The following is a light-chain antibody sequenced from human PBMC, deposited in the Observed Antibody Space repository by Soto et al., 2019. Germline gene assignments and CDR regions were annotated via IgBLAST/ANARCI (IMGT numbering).Light chain of an antibody. J-gene: IGKJ1*01. CDR1: QRIRSW. V-gene: IGKV1-5*01. CDR2: DAD. CDR3: QQYHSFWT. Sequence: DIQMTQSPSTLSASVRDRVTITCRASQRIRSWVAWYQQKPGKAPKLQIYDADYLERGVPSGFSGSATGTELTLTISSLQPDDLETYNCQQYHSFWTFGQGIKVEI.